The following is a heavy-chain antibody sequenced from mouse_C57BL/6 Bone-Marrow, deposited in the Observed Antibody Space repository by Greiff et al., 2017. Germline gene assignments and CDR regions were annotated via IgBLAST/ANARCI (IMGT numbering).Heavy chain of an antibody. CDR1: GFNFKDDY. CDR2: IDPENGDT. J-gene: IGHJ2*01. CDR3: TVVNY. V-gene: IGHV14-4*01. Sequence: VQLQQSGAELVRPGASVKLSCTASGFNFKDDYMHWVKQRPEQGLEWIGWIDPENGDTEYAAKFKGKATITADTSSSSAYLQLSSLTSEDTAVYYYTVVNYWGRGTTLTVSS.